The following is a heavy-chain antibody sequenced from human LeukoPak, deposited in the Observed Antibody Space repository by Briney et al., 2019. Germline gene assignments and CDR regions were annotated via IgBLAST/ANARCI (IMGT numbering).Heavy chain of an antibody. CDR3: VRHQLIDWSPAVDY. CDR2: INHGGST. J-gene: IGHJ4*02. Sequence: SETLSLTCAVYGGSFSGDFWSWIRQSPGKGLEWIGEINHGGSTTYNPSLKSRVTISVDMSKNHFSLYLSSVTAADTAVYYCVRHQLIDWSPAVDYWGQGTLVTVSS. D-gene: IGHD3-9*01. CDR1: GGSFSGDF. V-gene: IGHV4-34*01.